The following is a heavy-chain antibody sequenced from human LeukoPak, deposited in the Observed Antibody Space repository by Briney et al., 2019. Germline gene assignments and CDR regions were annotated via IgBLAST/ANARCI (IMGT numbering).Heavy chain of an antibody. Sequence: GGSLRLPCAASGFTFSSYAMSWVRQAPGKGPEWVSGISGSGGNTYYADSVKGRFTISRDNSKNTLYLQMNSLRAEDTAIYYCAKAPVTTCSGAYCYPFDYWGQGTLVTVSS. CDR2: ISGSGGNT. CDR1: GFTFSSYA. V-gene: IGHV3-23*01. D-gene: IGHD2-15*01. CDR3: AKAPVTTCSGAYCYPFDY. J-gene: IGHJ4*02.